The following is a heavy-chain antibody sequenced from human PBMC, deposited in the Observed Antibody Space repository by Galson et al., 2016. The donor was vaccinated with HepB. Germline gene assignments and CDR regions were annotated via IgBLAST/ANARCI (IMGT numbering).Heavy chain of an antibody. D-gene: IGHD3-3*01. CDR1: GRSINNYY. Sequence: SETLSLTCTVSGRSINNYYWAWIRQPPGKGLEWIGYVYYSGSTRYNSSLKSRVTISVDTSKNQFSLKLSSVTAADTAVYYCARHDFWNGLDVWGQGATVTVSS. CDR2: VYYSGST. CDR3: ARHDFWNGLDV. J-gene: IGHJ6*02. V-gene: IGHV4-59*08.